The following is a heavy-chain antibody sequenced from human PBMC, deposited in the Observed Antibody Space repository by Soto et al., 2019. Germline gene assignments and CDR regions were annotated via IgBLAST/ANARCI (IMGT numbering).Heavy chain of an antibody. V-gene: IGHV3-11*01. Sequence: GGSLRLSCAASGFTFSDYYMSWIRQAPGKGLEWVSYISSSGSTIYYADSVKGRFTISRDNAKNSLYLQMNSLRAEDTAVYYCARSETYSSSSDDYWGQGTLVTVSS. CDR3: ARSETYSSSSDDY. D-gene: IGHD6-6*01. J-gene: IGHJ4*02. CDR2: ISSSGSTI. CDR1: GFTFSDYY.